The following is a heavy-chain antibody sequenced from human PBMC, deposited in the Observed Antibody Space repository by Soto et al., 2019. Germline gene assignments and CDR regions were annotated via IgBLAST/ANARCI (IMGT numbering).Heavy chain of an antibody. CDR3: AKGDNGYPSNWFDP. CDR2: ISGSGGSS. V-gene: IGHV3-23*01. CDR1: GFTFYSYA. Sequence: GGSLRLSCVASGFTFYSYAMSWVRQAPGKGLEWVSSISGSGGSSYYADSVKGRFTISRDNSKNTLFLQMTSLRAEDTAVYYCAKGDNGYPSNWFDPWGQGTLVTVSS. D-gene: IGHD5-18*01. J-gene: IGHJ5*02.